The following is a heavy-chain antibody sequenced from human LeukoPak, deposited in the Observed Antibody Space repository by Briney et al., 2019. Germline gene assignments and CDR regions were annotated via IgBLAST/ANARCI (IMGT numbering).Heavy chain of an antibody. CDR1: GYTLTDLS. CDR2: FNPGGGDT. J-gene: IGHJ6*02. CDR3: ATTRTQCFGERDLTPIGMDV. Sequence: ASVKVSCKVSGYTLTDLSMHWVRQAPGQGLEWMGGFNPGGGDTIYAQKFQGRVTMTEDTSTATAYMELSSLRFEDTAVYYCATTRTQCFGERDLTPIGMDVWGQGTTVTVSS. V-gene: IGHV1-24*01. D-gene: IGHD3-10*01.